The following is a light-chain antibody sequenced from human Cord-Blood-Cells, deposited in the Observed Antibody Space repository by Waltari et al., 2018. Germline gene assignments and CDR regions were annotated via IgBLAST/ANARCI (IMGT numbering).Light chain of an antibody. V-gene: IGKV3-11*01. CDR2: DAS. CDR3: QQRSNWPSGLT. Sequence: EIVLTQSPATLSLSPAERATLSRRASQSVSSYLAWYQQKPGQAPRLLIYDASNRATGIPARFSGSGSGTDFTLTISSLEPEDFAVYYCQQRSNWPSGLTFGGGTKVEIK. CDR1: QSVSSY. J-gene: IGKJ4*01.